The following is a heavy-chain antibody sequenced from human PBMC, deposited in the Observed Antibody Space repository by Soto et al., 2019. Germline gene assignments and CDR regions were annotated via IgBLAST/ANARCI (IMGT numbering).Heavy chain of an antibody. CDR1: GLTVTGKKY. CDR2: VYDTDGI. V-gene: IGHV3-53*01. CDR3: ATWRLREHAYDI. D-gene: IGHD4-17*01. Sequence: DVQLVESGGGLIQPGGSLRLSCEASGLTVTGKKYVAWVRQAPGKGLAWVSGVYDTDGIYYADSVKGRFNSSRDNSKTIVYLEMTSLTPDDTAVYYCATWRLREHAYDILGLGTTVTVSS. J-gene: IGHJ3*02.